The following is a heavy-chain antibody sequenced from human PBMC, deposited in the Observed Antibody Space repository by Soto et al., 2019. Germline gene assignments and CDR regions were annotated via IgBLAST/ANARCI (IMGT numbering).Heavy chain of an antibody. Sequence: PGGSLRLSCAASGFTFSSYWMSWVRQAPGKGLEWVANIKQDESEKYYVDSVKGRFTISRDNAKNSLYLQMNSLRAEDTAVYYCARVPSVVVVAATPYYYYGMDVWGQGTTVTVSS. J-gene: IGHJ6*02. V-gene: IGHV3-7*01. D-gene: IGHD2-15*01. CDR2: IKQDESEK. CDR1: GFTFSSYW. CDR3: ARVPSVVVVAATPYYYYGMDV.